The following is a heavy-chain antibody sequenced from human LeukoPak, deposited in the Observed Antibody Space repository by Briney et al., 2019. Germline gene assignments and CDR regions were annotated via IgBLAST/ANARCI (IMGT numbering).Heavy chain of an antibody. Sequence: PGGSLRLSCVGFGFTFRSHGMNWVRQAPGKGPEWISYISSSADRIYYADSVRGRLAISRDNDRNSLFLDMNTLRAEDTAVYYCARANPTIPIFCFDFWGRGTLVTVSS. D-gene: IGHD2-2*02. J-gene: IGHJ4*02. V-gene: IGHV3-48*01. CDR2: ISSSADRI. CDR3: ARANPTIPIFCFDF. CDR1: GFTFRSHG.